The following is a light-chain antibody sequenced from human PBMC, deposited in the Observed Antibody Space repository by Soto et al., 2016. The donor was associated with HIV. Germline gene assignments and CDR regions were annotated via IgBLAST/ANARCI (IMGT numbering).Light chain of an antibody. CDR3: QAWDSSTAVV. CDR2: QDS. Sequence: SYELTQPPSVSVSPGQTASITCSGDKLGDKYACWYQQKPGQSPVLVIYQDSKRPSGIPERFSGSNSGNTATLTVSGTQAMDEADYYCQAWDSSTAVVFGGGQADRP. J-gene: IGLJ2*01. V-gene: IGLV3-1*01. CDR1: KLGDKY.